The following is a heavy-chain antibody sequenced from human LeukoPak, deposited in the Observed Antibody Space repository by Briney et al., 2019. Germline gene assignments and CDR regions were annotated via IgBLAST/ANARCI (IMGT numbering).Heavy chain of an antibody. V-gene: IGHV3-72*01. CDR3: ARGRGGAYYPSFDY. J-gene: IGHJ4*02. D-gene: IGHD1-26*01. CDR2: TRNEANGYTT. Sequence: GGSLRLSCAASGFTFSDHYMDWVRQAPGKGLEWVGRTRNEANGYTTEYAASVKGRFTISRDESKNSLYLQMNSLKTEDTAVYYCARGRGGAYYPSFDYWGQGTLVTVSS. CDR1: GFTFSDHY.